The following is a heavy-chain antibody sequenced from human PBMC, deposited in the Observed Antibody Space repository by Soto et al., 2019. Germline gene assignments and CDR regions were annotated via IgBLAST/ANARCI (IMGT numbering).Heavy chain of an antibody. D-gene: IGHD5-18*01. V-gene: IGHV4-34*01. CDR2: INHSGST. Sequence: SETLSLTCAVYGGSFSGYYWTWIRQPPGTGLEWIGEINHSGSTNYNPSLKSRVTISVDTSKNQFSLKLSSVTAADTAVYYCARRGYSYGFDYWGQGTLVTVSS. CDR3: ARRGYSYGFDY. J-gene: IGHJ4*02. CDR1: GGSFSGYY.